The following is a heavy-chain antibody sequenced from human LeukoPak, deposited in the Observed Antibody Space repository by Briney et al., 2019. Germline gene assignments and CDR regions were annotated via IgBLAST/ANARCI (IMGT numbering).Heavy chain of an antibody. D-gene: IGHD3-3*01. CDR2: IYTSGST. CDR1: GGSISSGSYY. V-gene: IGHV4-61*02. CDR3: ARRDYDLWSGYYTDAFDI. J-gene: IGHJ3*02. Sequence: PSQTLSLTCTVSGGSISSGSYYWSWIRQPAGKGLEWIGRIYTSGSTNYNPSLKSRVTISVDTSKNQFSLKLSSVTAADTAVYYCARRDYDLWSGYYTDAFDIWGQGTMVTVSS.